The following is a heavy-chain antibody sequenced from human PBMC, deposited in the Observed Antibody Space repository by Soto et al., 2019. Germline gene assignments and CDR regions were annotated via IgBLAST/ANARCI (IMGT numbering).Heavy chain of an antibody. J-gene: IGHJ5*02. CDR2: IATSSIYI. CDR1: GFTFSSYS. D-gene: IGHD1-7*01. Sequence: EVQLVESGGGLVKPGGSLRLSCAASGFTFSSYSMNWVRRAPGKGLEWVSYIATSSIYIYYADSVKGRFTISRDNAKYSLYLQMNSLRAEDTAVYYCARGITGTTVDPWGQGTLVTVSS. CDR3: ARGITGTTVDP. V-gene: IGHV3-21*01.